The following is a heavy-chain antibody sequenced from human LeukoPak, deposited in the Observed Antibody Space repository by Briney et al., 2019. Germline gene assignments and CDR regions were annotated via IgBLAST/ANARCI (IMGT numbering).Heavy chain of an antibody. CDR3: AKRDGAFDI. D-gene: IGHD5-24*01. J-gene: IGHJ3*02. CDR1: GFTFNSYA. CDR2: ISESGGRT. Sequence: GGSLRLSCAASGFTFNSYAMSWVRQAPGKGLEWVSSISESGGRTHYADSVKGRFTISRDNSKNTLYLQMNSLRAEDTAVYYCAKRDGAFDIWGQGTMVTVSS. V-gene: IGHV3-23*01.